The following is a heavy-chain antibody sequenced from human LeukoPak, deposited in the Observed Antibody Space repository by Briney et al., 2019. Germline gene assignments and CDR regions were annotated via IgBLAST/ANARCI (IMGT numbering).Heavy chain of an antibody. CDR2: ISGSGGST. V-gene: IGHV3-23*01. J-gene: IGHJ6*02. CDR3: AKDPTGADYCGMDV. D-gene: IGHD4-17*01. CDR1: GFTFSRYA. Sequence: GRCLSLSRAVSGFTFSRYAMSWVPQAPGQGREGVTAISGSGGSTYNADSVKGRFTISRDNSKNTLYLQMNSLRAEDTAVYYCAKDPTGADYCGMDVWGQGTTVTVSS.